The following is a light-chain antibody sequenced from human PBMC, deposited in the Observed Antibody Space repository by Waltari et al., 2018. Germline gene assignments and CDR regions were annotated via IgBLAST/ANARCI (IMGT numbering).Light chain of an antibody. V-gene: IGKV3-20*01. CDR3: QKYESLPAT. CDR2: HAS. Sequence: EIVLTQSPGTLSLSPGERATLSCRASQSIGIYLAWYQQRPGQAPRLLMYHASSRATGIPDRFSGSGSGTDFSLTISRLDPEDFAVYYCQKYESLPATFSQGTKVEIK. J-gene: IGKJ1*01. CDR1: QSIGIY.